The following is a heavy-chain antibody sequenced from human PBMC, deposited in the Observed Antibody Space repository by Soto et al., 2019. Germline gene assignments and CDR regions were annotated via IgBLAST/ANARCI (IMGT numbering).Heavy chain of an antibody. V-gene: IGHV3-23*01. D-gene: IGHD6-19*01. Sequence: EVQLLESGGGLVQPGGSLRLSCAASGFTFSSYAMNWVRQAPGKGLEWVSGIRGSGGSTYHADSAKGRFTISRDNSKNTLDLQMDSLRAEDTAVYFCAKGRSGWHFDYWGQGTLVTVSS. CDR3: AKGRSGWHFDY. CDR1: GFTFSSYA. CDR2: IRGSGGST. J-gene: IGHJ4*02.